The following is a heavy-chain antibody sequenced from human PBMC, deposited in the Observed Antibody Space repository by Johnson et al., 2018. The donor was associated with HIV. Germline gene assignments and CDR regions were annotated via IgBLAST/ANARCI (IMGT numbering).Heavy chain of an antibody. CDR3: ARSGRYNWNDGAFDI. CDR2: IKQDGSDK. V-gene: IGHV3-7*01. D-gene: IGHD1-20*01. J-gene: IGHJ3*02. CDR1: GFTFSNYW. Sequence: VQLVESGGGLVQPGGSLRLSCAASGFTFSNYWMTWVRQAPGKGLEWVANIKQDGSDKYYVGSVKGRFTISRENAKNSLYLQMNSLRAGDTAVYYCARSGRYNWNDGAFDIWGQGTMVTVSS.